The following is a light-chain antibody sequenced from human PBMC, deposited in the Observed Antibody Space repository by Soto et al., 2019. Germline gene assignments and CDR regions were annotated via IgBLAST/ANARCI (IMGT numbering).Light chain of an antibody. Sequence: DIVMTQSPPSLPVTPGEPASISCRSSQSLLHSNGYNYLDWYLQKPGQSPQLVIYLGSNRASGVPGRFSGSGSGTDFTFRISTVEAEDVGVYYCMQALQSPLSFGQGTKLVIK. V-gene: IGKV2-28*01. CDR1: QSLLHSNGYNY. CDR2: LGS. CDR3: MQALQSPLS. J-gene: IGKJ2*01.